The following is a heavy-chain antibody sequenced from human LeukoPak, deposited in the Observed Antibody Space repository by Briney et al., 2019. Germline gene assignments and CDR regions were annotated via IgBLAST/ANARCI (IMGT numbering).Heavy chain of an antibody. CDR1: GFTFSSYD. Sequence: PGGSLRLSCAASGFTFSSYDLNWVRQAPGKGLEWVSYIVGNGITIYYADSVKGRFTISRDNAKNSLYLQMNSLRAEDTAVYYCARGGSGYFDYWGQGTLVTVSS. CDR3: ARGGSGYFDY. J-gene: IGHJ4*02. CDR2: IVGNGITI. V-gene: IGHV3-48*03. D-gene: IGHD2-15*01.